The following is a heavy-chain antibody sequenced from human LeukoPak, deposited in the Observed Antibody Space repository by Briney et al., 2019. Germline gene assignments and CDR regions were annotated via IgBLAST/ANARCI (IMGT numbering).Heavy chain of an antibody. V-gene: IGHV3-48*04. J-gene: IGHJ4*02. CDR2: ISSSSTTI. D-gene: IGHD6-13*01. CDR1: GLTFSSYS. CDR3: ARDVYRGSSWYAFDF. Sequence: GGSLRLSRAASGLTFSSYSMNWVRQAPGKGLEWVSYISSSSTTIYYADSVKGRFTISRDNAKKSLYLQMNSLRAEDTGVYYCARDVYRGSSWYAFDFWGQGTLVTVSS.